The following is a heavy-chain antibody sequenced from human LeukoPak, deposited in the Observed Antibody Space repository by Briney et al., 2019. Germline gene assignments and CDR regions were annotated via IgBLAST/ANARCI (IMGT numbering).Heavy chain of an antibody. J-gene: IGHJ3*02. CDR1: GFTFSSYA. Sequence: GGSLRLSCAASGFTFSSYAMSWVRQAPGKGLEWVSAISGSGGSTYYTDSVKGRFTISRDNSKNTLYLQMNSLRAEDTAVYYCAKSINSSGYYGMCAFDIWGQGTMVIVSS. CDR3: AKSINSSGYYGMCAFDI. CDR2: ISGSGGST. V-gene: IGHV3-23*01. D-gene: IGHD3-22*01.